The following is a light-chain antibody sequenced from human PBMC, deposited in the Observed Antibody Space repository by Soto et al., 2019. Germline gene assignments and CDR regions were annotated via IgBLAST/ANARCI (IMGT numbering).Light chain of an antibody. Sequence: DIQMTQSPSSVSASVGHRVTITCQASQGSSSWLAWYQQKPGKDPKLLIYAASSLQSGVPSRFSGSGSGTDFTLTISSLQPEDFATYYCQQANSFPRTFGQGTKVEIK. CDR3: QQANSFPRT. V-gene: IGKV1-12*01. CDR1: QGSSSW. J-gene: IGKJ1*01. CDR2: AAS.